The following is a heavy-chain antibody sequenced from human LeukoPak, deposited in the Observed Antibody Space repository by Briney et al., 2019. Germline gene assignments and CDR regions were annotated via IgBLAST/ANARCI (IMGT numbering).Heavy chain of an antibody. Sequence: GGSLRLSCAASGFTFSSYSMNWVRQAPGKGLEWVSSISSSSSYIYYADSVKGRFTISRDNAKNSLYLQMNSLRAEDTAVYYCVKSRRVGANQRGMFDYWGQGTLVTVSP. J-gene: IGHJ4*02. CDR3: VKSRRVGANQRGMFDY. CDR1: GFTFSSYS. V-gene: IGHV3-21*01. CDR2: ISSSSSYI. D-gene: IGHD1-26*01.